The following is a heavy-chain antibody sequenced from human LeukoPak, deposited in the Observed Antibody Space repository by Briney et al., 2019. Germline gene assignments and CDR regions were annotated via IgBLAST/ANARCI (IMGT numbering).Heavy chain of an antibody. Sequence: GGSLRLSCAASGFTFSSYSMNWVRQAPGKGLEWVSSISSSSSYIYYADSVKGRFTISRDNAKNSLYLQMNSLRAEDTAVYYCARDTPGTYYDSRGWGSYWGQGTLVTVSS. V-gene: IGHV3-21*01. CDR1: GFTFSSYS. CDR2: ISSSSSYI. J-gene: IGHJ4*02. D-gene: IGHD3-22*01. CDR3: ARDTPGTYYDSRGWGSY.